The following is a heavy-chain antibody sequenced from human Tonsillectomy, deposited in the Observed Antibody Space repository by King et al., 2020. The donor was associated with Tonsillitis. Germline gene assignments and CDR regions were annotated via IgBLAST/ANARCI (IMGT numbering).Heavy chain of an antibody. CDR2: IYYSGST. CDR1: GGSISSYY. D-gene: IGHD5-24*01. V-gene: IGHV4-59*08. Sequence: LQLQESGPGLLKPSETLSLTCTVSGGSISSYYWSWIRQPPGKGLEWIGYIYYSGSTNYNPSLKSRVTISVDTSKNQFSLKLSSVPAADTAVYYCARYGQLRGAFDVWGQGTMVTVSS. CDR3: ARYGQLRGAFDV. J-gene: IGHJ3*01.